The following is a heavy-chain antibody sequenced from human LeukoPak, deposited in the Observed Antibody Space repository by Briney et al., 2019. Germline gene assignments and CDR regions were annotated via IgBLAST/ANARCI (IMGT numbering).Heavy chain of an antibody. CDR1: GFTVSSNE. J-gene: IGHJ4*02. D-gene: IGHD5-24*01. V-gene: IGHV3-38-3*01. CDR2: ISGGST. CDR3: VKSGYNRFDY. Sequence: GGSLRLSCAASGFTVSSNEMSWVRQAPGKGLEWVSSISGGSTYYADSRKGRFTISRDNSKNTLYLQMNSLRAADTAVYYCVKSGYNRFDYWGQGALVTVSS.